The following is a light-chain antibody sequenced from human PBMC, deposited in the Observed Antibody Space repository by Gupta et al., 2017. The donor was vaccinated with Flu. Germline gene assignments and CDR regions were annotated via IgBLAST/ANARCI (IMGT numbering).Light chain of an antibody. CDR2: AVT. Sequence: QSAPTQPLSVSGSPGQSVTISCTGTSNDVGGYNRFSWYEQRPGKAPKLTLYAVTERPSGAPGRFSASKSGNTASLTISGPEEDEAADYYGSAHAGSVTWVFGTGTTVTVL. CDR1: SNDVGGYNR. V-gene: IGLV2-11*01. CDR3: SAHAGSVTWV. J-gene: IGLJ1*01.